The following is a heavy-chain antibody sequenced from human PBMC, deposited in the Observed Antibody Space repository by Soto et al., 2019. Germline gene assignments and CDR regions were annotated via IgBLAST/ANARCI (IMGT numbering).Heavy chain of an antibody. CDR2: IIPILGIA. D-gene: IGHD5-12*01. J-gene: IGHJ4*02. Sequence: SVKVSCNASGGTFSSYTISLVRQAPGQGLEWMGRIIPILGIANYAQKFQGRVTITADKSTSTAYMELSSLRSEDTAVYYCARVTGVGGGYDDYWGQGTLVTVSS. CDR1: GGTFSSYT. V-gene: IGHV1-69*02. CDR3: ARVTGVGGGYDDY.